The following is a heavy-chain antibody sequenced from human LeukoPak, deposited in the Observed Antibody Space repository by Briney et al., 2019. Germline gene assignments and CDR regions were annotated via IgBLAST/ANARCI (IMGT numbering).Heavy chain of an antibody. V-gene: IGHV4-59*08. J-gene: IGHJ3*02. Sequence: ETLSLTCTVSGGSISSSYWGWIRQPPGKGLEWIGFIYYSGSTNYNLSLKSRVTISVDTSKNQSTLKLTLVPAADTAVYYCASLWVSRPLDAFDIWGQGTMVTVSS. CDR3: ASLWVSRPLDAFDI. CDR1: GGSISSSY. D-gene: IGHD2-8*01. CDR2: IYYSGST.